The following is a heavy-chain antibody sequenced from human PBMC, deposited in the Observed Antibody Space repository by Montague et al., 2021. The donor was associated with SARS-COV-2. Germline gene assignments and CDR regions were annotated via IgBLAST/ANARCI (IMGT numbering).Heavy chain of an antibody. Sequence: SETLSLTCTVHGSSISSYYWNWIRQPPGKGLEWIGYMNYGGSTNYNPSLKSRVTISVDTSKNQFSLKLSSVTAADTAVYYCARYLDYWGRGTLVTVSS. CDR2: MNYGGST. D-gene: IGHD3-9*01. CDR3: ARYLDY. CDR1: GSSISSYY. J-gene: IGHJ4*02. V-gene: IGHV4-59*13.